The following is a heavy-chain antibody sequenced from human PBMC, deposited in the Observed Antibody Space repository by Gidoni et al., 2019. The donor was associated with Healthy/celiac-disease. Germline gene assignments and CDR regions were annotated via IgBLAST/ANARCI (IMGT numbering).Heavy chain of an antibody. CDR1: VGSISRRSYY. CDR3: ARETAAGTLYYYYGMDV. Sequence: QLQLQESGPGLVKPSETLSLTCTVSVGSISRRSYYWGWIRQPPGKGLEWIGSIYYSGSTYYNPSLKSRVTISVDTSKNQFSLKLSSVTAADTAVYYCARETAAGTLYYYYGMDVWGQGTTVTVSS. CDR2: IYYSGST. D-gene: IGHD6-13*01. J-gene: IGHJ6*02. V-gene: IGHV4-39*02.